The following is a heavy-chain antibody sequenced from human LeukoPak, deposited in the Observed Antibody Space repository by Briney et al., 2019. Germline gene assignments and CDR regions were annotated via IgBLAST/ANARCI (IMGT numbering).Heavy chain of an antibody. Sequence: PGGSLRLSCAASGFTFTTYGMHWVRQAPGKGLEWVAFIRYDGSNKYYADSVKGRFTISRDNSKNTLYLQMNSLRAEDTAVYYCAKDRGYSSGPPDAFDIWGQGTMVTVSS. CDR1: GFTFTTYG. J-gene: IGHJ3*02. V-gene: IGHV3-30*02. CDR2: IRYDGSNK. D-gene: IGHD6-19*01. CDR3: AKDRGYSSGPPDAFDI.